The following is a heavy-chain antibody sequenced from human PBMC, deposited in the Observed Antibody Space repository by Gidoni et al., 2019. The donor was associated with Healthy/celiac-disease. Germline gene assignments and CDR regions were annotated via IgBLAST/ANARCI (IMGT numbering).Heavy chain of an antibody. D-gene: IGHD3-22*01. CDR1: GFTFGDHY. J-gene: IGHJ4*02. CDR3: ARVGDYYDSSGYYSYFDY. CDR2: TRKKANSDTT. V-gene: IGHV3-72*01. Sequence: EVQLVESGGGLVQPGGSRSPSCAASGFTFGDHYMDWVRQAPGKGLEWVGRTRKKANSDTTEYAASVKGRFTISRDDSKNSLYLQMNSLKTEDTAVYYCARVGDYYDSSGYYSYFDYWGQGTLVTVSS.